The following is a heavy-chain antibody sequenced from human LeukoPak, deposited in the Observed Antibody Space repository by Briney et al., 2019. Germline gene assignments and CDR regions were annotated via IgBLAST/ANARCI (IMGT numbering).Heavy chain of an antibody. Sequence: ASVKVSCKASGYTFTGYFMYWVRQAPGQGLEWMGWINPNSGGTNYAQKFQGRVTMTRDTSISTVYMELSRLRSDDTAVYYCARFPPVSYYMDVWGKGTTVTVSS. CDR1: GYTFTGYF. CDR3: ARFPPVSYYMDV. J-gene: IGHJ6*03. D-gene: IGHD1-14*01. V-gene: IGHV1-2*02. CDR2: INPNSGGT.